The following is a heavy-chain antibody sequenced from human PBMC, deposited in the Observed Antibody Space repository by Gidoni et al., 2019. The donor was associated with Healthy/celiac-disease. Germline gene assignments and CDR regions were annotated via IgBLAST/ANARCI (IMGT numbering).Heavy chain of an antibody. CDR3: ARDVGWRYGMDV. CDR2: ISSSSSYI. Sequence: EVQLVESGGGLVKPGGSLRLSCAASGFTFSSYSMNWVRQAPGKGLEWVSSISSSSSYIYYADSVKGRFTISRDNAKNSLYLQMNSLRAEDTAVYYCARDVGWRYGMDVWGQGTTVTVSS. CDR1: GFTFSSYS. D-gene: IGHD3-3*01. J-gene: IGHJ6*02. V-gene: IGHV3-21*01.